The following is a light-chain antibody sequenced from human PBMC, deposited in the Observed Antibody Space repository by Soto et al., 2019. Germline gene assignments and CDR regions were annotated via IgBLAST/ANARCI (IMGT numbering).Light chain of an antibody. V-gene: IGLV2-8*01. CDR3: SSHAGSDAPIV. J-gene: IGLJ1*01. CDR2: DVN. Sequence: QSALTQPPSASGSPGQSVTISCTGTSSDVGGYPFVSWYQQHPGKAPKVLIYDVNKRPSGVPDRFSGSKSGNTASLTVSGLRAEDDAEDYCSSHAGSDAPIVFGSGSEAAVL. CDR1: SSDVGGYPF.